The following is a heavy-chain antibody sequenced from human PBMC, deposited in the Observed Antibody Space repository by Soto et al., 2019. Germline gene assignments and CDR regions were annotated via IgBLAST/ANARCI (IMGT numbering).Heavy chain of an antibody. Sequence: GASVKVSCKASGGTFSSYAISWVRQAPGQGLEWMGGIIPIFGTANYAQKFQGRVTITADESTSTAYMELSSLRSEDTAVYYCARGSPGYSSGWYEGFDYWGQGTLVTVS. V-gene: IGHV1-69*13. CDR2: IIPIFGTA. D-gene: IGHD6-19*01. J-gene: IGHJ4*02. CDR3: ARGSPGYSSGWYEGFDY. CDR1: GGTFSSYA.